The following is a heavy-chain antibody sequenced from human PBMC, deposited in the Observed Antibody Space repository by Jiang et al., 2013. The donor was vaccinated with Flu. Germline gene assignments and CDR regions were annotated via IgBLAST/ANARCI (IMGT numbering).Heavy chain of an antibody. D-gene: IGHD2-2*01. CDR1: Y. Sequence: YWSWIRQPPGKGLESDWVYLLRVGGTNYNPSLKSRVTISVDTSKNQFSLKLSSVTAADTAVYYCARGAVVVPAASNWFDPWGQGTLVTVSS. CDR2: LLRVGGT. V-gene: IGHV4-59*01. CDR3: ARGAVVVPAASNWFDP. J-gene: IGHJ5*02.